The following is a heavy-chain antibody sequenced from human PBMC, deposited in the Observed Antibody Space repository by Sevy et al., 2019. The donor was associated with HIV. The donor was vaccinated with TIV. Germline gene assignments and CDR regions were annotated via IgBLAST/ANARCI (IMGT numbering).Heavy chain of an antibody. J-gene: IGHJ4*02. V-gene: IGHV3-7*03. D-gene: IGHD3-16*01. CDR1: GLTFSNYW. CDR3: FGGTN. CDR2: IKKDGSQK. Sequence: GGYLRLCCTDSGLTFSNYWMHWVRQAPGKGLEWVASIKKDGSQKDYVDSVKGRFIISRDNAKSSVYLQMNSLRDEDAAVYYCFGGTNWGQGSLVTVSS.